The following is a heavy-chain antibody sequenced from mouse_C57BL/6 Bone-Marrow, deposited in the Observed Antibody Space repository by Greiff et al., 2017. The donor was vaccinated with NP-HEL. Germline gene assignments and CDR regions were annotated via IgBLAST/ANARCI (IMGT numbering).Heavy chain of an antibody. CDR3: AREGITTVALDY. V-gene: IGHV5-16*01. CDR2: INYDGSST. Sequence: EVKVEESEGGLVQPGSSMKLSCTASGFTFSDYYMAWVRQVPEKGLEWVANINYDGSSTYYLDSLKSRFIISRDNAKNILYLQMSSLKSEDTATYYCAREGITTVALDYWGQGTTLTVSS. J-gene: IGHJ2*01. D-gene: IGHD1-1*01. CDR1: GFTFSDYY.